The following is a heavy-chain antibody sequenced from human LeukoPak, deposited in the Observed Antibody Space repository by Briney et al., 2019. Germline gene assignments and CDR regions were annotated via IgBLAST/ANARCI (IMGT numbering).Heavy chain of an antibody. V-gene: IGHV5-51*07. Sequence: GESLKISCRGSEYSFINYWIGWVHQMPGKGLEWMAIIYPGDSDTRYDPSFKGQVTISADKSINTAYLQWSSLKASDTAMYYCARLSGSYYSAFDIWGQGTIVTVSS. CDR3: ARLSGSYYSAFDI. CDR2: IYPGDSDT. CDR1: EYSFINYW. D-gene: IGHD1-26*01. J-gene: IGHJ3*02.